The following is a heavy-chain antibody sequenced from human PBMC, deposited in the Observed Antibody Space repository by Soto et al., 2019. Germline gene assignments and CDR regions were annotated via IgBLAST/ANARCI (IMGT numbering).Heavy chain of an antibody. CDR2: ISGYNANT. D-gene: IGHD3-16*01. Sequence: QVQLVQSGAEVKKPGASVKVSCKASGYSFTRYGISWVRQAPGQGLEWMGWISGYNANTNYPENRQGRVTMTTDTSTSTAYIEVRNLISDDPAVYYCARMGDVPYYYSGLDVWGQGTTVTVSS. CDR1: GYSFTRYG. CDR3: ARMGDVPYYYSGLDV. V-gene: IGHV1-18*01. J-gene: IGHJ6*02.